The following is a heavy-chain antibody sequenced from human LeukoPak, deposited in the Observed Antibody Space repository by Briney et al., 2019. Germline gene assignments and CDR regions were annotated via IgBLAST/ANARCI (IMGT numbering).Heavy chain of an antibody. CDR3: ARDGYSGSDAL. V-gene: IGHV4-59*12. CDR2: IYYSGST. CDR1: GGSISSYY. J-gene: IGHJ4*02. Sequence: SETLSLTCTVSGGSISSYYWSWIRQPPGKGLEWIGSIYYSGSTYYNPSLKSRVTISVDTSKNQFSLKLSSVTAADTAVYYCARDGYSGSDALWGQGTLVTVSS. D-gene: IGHD5-12*01.